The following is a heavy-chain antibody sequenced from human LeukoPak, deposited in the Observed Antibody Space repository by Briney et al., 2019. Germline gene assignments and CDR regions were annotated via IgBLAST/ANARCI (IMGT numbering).Heavy chain of an antibody. CDR3: ARVHSPLWYFDY. D-gene: IGHD3-16*01. CDR2: TIPILGIA. CDR1: GGTFSSYA. Sequence: GASVKVSCKASGGTFSSYAISWVRQAPGQGLEWMGRTIPILGIANYAQKFQGRVTITADKSTSTAYMELSSLRSEDTAVYYCARVHSPLWYFDYWGQGTLVTVSS. J-gene: IGHJ4*02. V-gene: IGHV1-69*04.